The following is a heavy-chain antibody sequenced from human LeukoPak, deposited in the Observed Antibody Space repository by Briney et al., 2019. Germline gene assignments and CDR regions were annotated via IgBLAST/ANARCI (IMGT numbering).Heavy chain of an antibody. J-gene: IGHJ4*02. D-gene: IGHD5-24*01. CDR2: INSDGSST. V-gene: IGHV3-74*01. CDR1: GFTFSSYA. Sequence: GRSLRLSCAASGFTFSSYAMHWVRQAPGKGLVWVSRINSDGSSTSYADSVKGRFTISRDNAKNTLYLQMNSLRAEDTAVYYCARYGGEMTTIFWGQGTLVTVSS. CDR3: ARYGGEMTTIF.